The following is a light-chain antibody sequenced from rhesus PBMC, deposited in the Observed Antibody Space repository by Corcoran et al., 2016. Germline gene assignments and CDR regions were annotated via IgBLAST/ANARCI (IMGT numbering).Light chain of an antibody. J-gene: IGKJ4*01. CDR2: YAS. CDR3: QQHTSYPPT. V-gene: IGKV1S14*01. Sequence: DIQMTQSPSSLSASAGDTVTITCRASQGISNYLAWYQQKPGNAPKPLFYYASNLESGVTSRFSGSGSETYFTLTISSLQPEDFATYYCQQHTSYPPTFGGGTKVELE. CDR1: QGISNY.